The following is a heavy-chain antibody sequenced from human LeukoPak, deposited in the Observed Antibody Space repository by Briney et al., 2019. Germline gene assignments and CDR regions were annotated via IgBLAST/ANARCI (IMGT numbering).Heavy chain of an antibody. CDR1: GFTFCDYA. CDR3: TRDRLVAGYYYMDV. V-gene: IGHV3-49*04. CDR2: IRSKAYGGTT. D-gene: IGHD2-2*01. J-gene: IGHJ6*03. Sequence: PGGSLRLSCTASGFTFCDYAMSWVRQAPGKGLEWVGFIRSKAYGGTTEYAASVKGRFSISRDDSKSIAYLQMNSLKTEDTAVYYCTRDRLVAGYYYMDVWGKGTTVTVSS.